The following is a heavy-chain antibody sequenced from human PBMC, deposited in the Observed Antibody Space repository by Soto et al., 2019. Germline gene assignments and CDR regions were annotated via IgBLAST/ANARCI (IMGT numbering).Heavy chain of an antibody. V-gene: IGHV3-23*01. CDR3: AKGRLGPRDAFDF. J-gene: IGHJ3*01. CDR1: GFTFSNYA. CDR2: ISGSGGST. D-gene: IGHD1-26*01. Sequence: PGGSLRLSCAASGFTFSNYAMSWVRQAPGKGLEWVSTISGSGGSTYYADSVKGRFTISRDNSKNTPYLQMNGLRAEDTAVYYCAKGRLGPRDAFDFWGQGTMVTVSS.